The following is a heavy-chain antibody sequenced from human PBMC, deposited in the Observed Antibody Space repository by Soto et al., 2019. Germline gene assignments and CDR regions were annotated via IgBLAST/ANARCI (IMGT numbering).Heavy chain of an antibody. Sequence: GVMSLSCADSTFTFSGSGGYWVRPAPGKGLEWVANIKGDGSEKNYVDSVRGRFTISRDNAKNSLYLQMNSLRAEDTAVYYCARGARTWGQGTMVTVSS. CDR3: ARGART. CDR1: TFTFSGSG. J-gene: IGHJ3*01. V-gene: IGHV3-7*01. CDR2: IKGDGSEK.